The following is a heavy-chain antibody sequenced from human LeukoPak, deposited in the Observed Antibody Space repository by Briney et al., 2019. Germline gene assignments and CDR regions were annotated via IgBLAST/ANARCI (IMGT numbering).Heavy chain of an antibody. V-gene: IGHV4-34*01. CDR1: GGSFSGYY. CDR3: ARVIGGYSGYDSPYYFDY. D-gene: IGHD5-12*01. J-gene: IGHJ4*02. Sequence: SETLSLTCAVYGGSFSGYYWSWIRQPPGKGLGWIGEINNSGSDKYNQSLKSRVTISVDTTKNQFSLKLSSVPAADTAVYYCARVIGGYSGYDSPYYFDYWGQGTLVTVSS. CDR2: INNSGSD.